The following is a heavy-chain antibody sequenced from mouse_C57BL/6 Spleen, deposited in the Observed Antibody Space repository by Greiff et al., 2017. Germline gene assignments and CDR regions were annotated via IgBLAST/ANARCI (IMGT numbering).Heavy chain of an antibody. Sequence: EVKLVESGGGLVKPGGSLKLSCAASGFTFSDYGMHWVRQAPEKGLEWVAYISSGSSTIYYADTVKGRFTISRDNAKNTLFLQMTSLRSEDTAMYYCARPHYGSSYDYYAMDYWGQGTSVTVSS. CDR1: GFTFSDYG. J-gene: IGHJ4*01. CDR3: ARPHYGSSYDYYAMDY. CDR2: ISSGSSTI. D-gene: IGHD1-1*01. V-gene: IGHV5-17*01.